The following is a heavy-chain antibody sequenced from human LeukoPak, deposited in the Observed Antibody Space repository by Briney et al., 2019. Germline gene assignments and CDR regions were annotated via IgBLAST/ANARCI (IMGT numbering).Heavy chain of an antibody. J-gene: IGHJ2*01. Sequence: SQTLSLTCTVSGGSISSGGYYWSWIRQHPGKGLEWIGYIYYSGSTYYNPSLKSRVTISVDTSKNQLSLKLSSVTAADTAVYYCARDRYTVVSWYFDLWGRGTLVTVSS. CDR2: IYYSGST. V-gene: IGHV4-31*03. CDR3: ARDRYTVVSWYFDL. D-gene: IGHD4-23*01. CDR1: GGSISSGGYY.